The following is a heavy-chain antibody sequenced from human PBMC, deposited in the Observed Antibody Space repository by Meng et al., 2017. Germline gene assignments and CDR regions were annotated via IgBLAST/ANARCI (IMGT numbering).Heavy chain of an antibody. Sequence: HVQLVQSGAEVKKPGASVKVSCKASGYNFTSYAMHWVRQAPGQRLEWMGWINAGNGNTKYSQKFQGRVTITRDTSASTAYMELSSLRSEDTAVYYCARDRSRLSTVTLLFDPWGQGTLVTVSS. D-gene: IGHD4-17*01. J-gene: IGHJ5*02. V-gene: IGHV1-3*01. CDR1: GYNFTSYA. CDR3: ARDRSRLSTVTLLFDP. CDR2: INAGNGNT.